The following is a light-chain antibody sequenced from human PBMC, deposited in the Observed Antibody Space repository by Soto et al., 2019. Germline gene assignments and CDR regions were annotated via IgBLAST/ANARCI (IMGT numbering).Light chain of an antibody. J-gene: IGKJ4*01. V-gene: IGKV4-1*01. CDR2: WAS. Sequence: ILITQSPASLAVSLGERATINCKSRQSFLYSSNNKNYLAWYQQKPGQPPKLLIYWASTREAGVPDRFSGSGSGTDFTLTISSLQAEDVAVYYCQQYCSTPLTFGGGTKVDIK. CDR3: QQYCSTPLT. CDR1: QSFLYSSNNKNY.